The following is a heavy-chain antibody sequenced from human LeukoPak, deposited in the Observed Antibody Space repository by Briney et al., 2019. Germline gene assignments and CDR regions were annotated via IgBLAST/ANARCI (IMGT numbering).Heavy chain of an antibody. CDR3: ARETDSTLFDY. CDR1: GFTFGIFE. D-gene: IGHD2-2*01. V-gene: IGHV3-48*03. J-gene: IGHJ4*02. Sequence: PGGSLRLSCAASGFTFGIFEMNWVRQAPGKGLEWVSYISSSGSTIYYADSVKGRFTISRDNAKKSPYLQMNSLRAADTAVYYCARETDSTLFDYWGQGTLVTVSS. CDR2: ISSSGSTI.